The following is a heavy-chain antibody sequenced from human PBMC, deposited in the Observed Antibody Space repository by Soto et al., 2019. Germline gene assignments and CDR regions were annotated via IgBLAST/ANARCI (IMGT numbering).Heavy chain of an antibody. J-gene: IGHJ5*02. CDR3: AKDGIVGAYHPHNWFDP. D-gene: IGHD1-26*01. Sequence: GGPVRRSWAASGCACSNYAVSWVRQAKGKGLEWVSAISGSGGSTYYADSVKGRFTISRDNSKNTLYLQMNSLRAEDTALYYCAKDGIVGAYHPHNWFDPWGQGTLVTVSS. CDR1: GCACSNYA. CDR2: ISGSGGST. V-gene: IGHV3-23*01.